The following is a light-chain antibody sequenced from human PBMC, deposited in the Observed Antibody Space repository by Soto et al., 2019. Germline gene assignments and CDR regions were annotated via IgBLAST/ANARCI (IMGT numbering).Light chain of an antibody. CDR3: SSYTSSSTYV. J-gene: IGLJ1*01. Sequence: QSVLTQPASVSGSPGQSITISCTGTSSDVGGYNYVSWYQQHPGKAPKLMIYEVSNRPSGVSNRFSGSKSGNTASLTISGLQAEDEADYYCSSYTSSSTYVFGTGTKGDRP. CDR2: EVS. V-gene: IGLV2-14*01. CDR1: SSDVGGYNY.